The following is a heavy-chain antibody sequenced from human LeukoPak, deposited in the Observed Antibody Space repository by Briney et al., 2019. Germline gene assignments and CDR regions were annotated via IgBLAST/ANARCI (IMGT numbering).Heavy chain of an antibody. Sequence: SETLSLTCTVSGGSLSPYYWSWIRQSPGKGLEWIGYISYSGSTNSHPSLKSRVTISVDMSKPQFYLELSSVTAADTAVYYCARARRYTAMASPHYYYYYYMDVWGKGTTVTVSS. CDR1: GGSLSPYY. CDR3: ARARRYTAMASPHYYYYYYMDV. J-gene: IGHJ6*03. V-gene: IGHV4-59*01. CDR2: ISYSGST. D-gene: IGHD5-18*01.